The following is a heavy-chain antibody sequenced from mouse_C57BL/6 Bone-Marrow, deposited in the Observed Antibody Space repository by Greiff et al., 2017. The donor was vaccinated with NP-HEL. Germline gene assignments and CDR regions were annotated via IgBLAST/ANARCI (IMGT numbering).Heavy chain of an antibody. CDR1: GFNIKDDY. J-gene: IGHJ4*01. CDR2: IDPENGDT. Sequence: EVQLQQSGAELVRPGASVKLSCTASGFNIKDDYMHWVKQRPEQGLEWIGWIDPENGDTEYASKFQGKATITADTSSNTAYLQLSSLTSEDTAVYYCTPYYYGSGYAMDYWGQGTSVIVSS. CDR3: TPYYYGSGYAMDY. V-gene: IGHV14-4*01. D-gene: IGHD1-1*01.